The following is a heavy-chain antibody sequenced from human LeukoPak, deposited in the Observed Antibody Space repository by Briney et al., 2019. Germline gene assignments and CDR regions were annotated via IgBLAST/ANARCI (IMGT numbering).Heavy chain of an antibody. CDR3: ARAYYDYVWGSYRCCDAFDI. J-gene: IGHJ3*02. Sequence: ASVKVSCKASGYTFTGYYMHWVRQAPGQGLEWMGWINPNSGGTNYAQKFQGRVTMTRDTSISTAYMELSSLRSEDTAVYYCARAYYDYVWGSYRCCDAFDIWGQGTMVTVSS. CDR2: INPNSGGT. CDR1: GYTFTGYY. D-gene: IGHD3-16*02. V-gene: IGHV1-2*02.